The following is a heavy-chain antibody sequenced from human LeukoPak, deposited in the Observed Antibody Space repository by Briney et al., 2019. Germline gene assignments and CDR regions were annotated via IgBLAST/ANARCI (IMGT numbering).Heavy chain of an antibody. Sequence: PSETLSLTCAVYGGSFSGYYWSWIRQPPGKGLEWIGEINHSGSTNYNPSLKSRVTISVDTSKNQFSLKLSSVTAADTAVYYCARGLHIVVVPAASVFCPFDPWGQGTLVTVSS. V-gene: IGHV4-34*01. CDR3: ARGLHIVVVPAASVFCPFDP. J-gene: IGHJ5*02. CDR2: INHSGST. CDR1: GGSFSGYY. D-gene: IGHD2-2*01.